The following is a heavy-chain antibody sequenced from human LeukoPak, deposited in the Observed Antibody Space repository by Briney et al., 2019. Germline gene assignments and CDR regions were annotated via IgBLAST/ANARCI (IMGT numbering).Heavy chain of an antibody. J-gene: IGHJ4*02. D-gene: IGHD6-13*01. Sequence: SETLSLTCTVSGGSISNYYWSWIRQPPGKGLEWIGYIYYSGSSNYNPSLKSRVTISVDTSKNQFSLKLSSVTAADTAVYYCARHWETSSWYVDYWGQGTLVTASS. CDR1: GGSISNYY. CDR3: ARHWETSSWYVDY. V-gene: IGHV4-59*08. CDR2: IYYSGSS.